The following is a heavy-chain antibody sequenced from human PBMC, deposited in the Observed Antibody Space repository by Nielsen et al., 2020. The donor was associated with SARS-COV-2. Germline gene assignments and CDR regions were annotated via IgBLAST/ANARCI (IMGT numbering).Heavy chain of an antibody. CDR1: GFTFSNAW. CDR2: IKQDGSEK. CDR3: ARGDSGWLVLGGYWFDP. V-gene: IGHV3-7*03. D-gene: IGHD6-19*01. J-gene: IGHJ5*02. Sequence: GGSLRLSCAASGFTFSNAWMSWVRQAPGKGLEWVVNIKQDGSEKYYVDSVKGRFTISRDNAKNSLYLQMNSLRAEDTAVYYCARGDSGWLVLGGYWFDPWGQGTLVTVSS.